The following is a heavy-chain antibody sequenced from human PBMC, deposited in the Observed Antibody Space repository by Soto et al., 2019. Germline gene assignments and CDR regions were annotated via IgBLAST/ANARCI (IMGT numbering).Heavy chain of an antibody. J-gene: IGHJ4*02. CDR3: ARAAVREVLMVYAPSYYFDY. Sequence: ASVKVSCKASGYTFTSYAMHWVRQAPGQRLEWMGWINAGNGNTKYSQKFQGRVTITRDTSASTAYMELSSLRSEDTAVYYCARAAVREVLMVYAPSYYFDYWGQGTLVTVSS. CDR2: INAGNGNT. V-gene: IGHV1-3*01. CDR1: GYTFTSYA. D-gene: IGHD2-8*01.